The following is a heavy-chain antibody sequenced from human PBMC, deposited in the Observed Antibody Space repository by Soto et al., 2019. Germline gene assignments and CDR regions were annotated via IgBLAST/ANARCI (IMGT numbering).Heavy chain of an antibody. CDR2: IYTSGST. J-gene: IGHJ4*02. Sequence: SETLSLTCSVSGTSVSSYYWSWIRQPAGKGLEHVGRIYTSGSTSYNPSLKSRVTMSMDTSQTQIYLNLTSVTAADTAVYYCARGGIQLSYAFDYWGQGILVTVSS. V-gene: IGHV4-4*07. CDR1: GTSVSSYY. D-gene: IGHD5-18*01. CDR3: ARGGIQLSYAFDY.